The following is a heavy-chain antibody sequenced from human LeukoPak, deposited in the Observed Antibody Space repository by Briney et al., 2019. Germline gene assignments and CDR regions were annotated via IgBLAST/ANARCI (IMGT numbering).Heavy chain of an antibody. CDR1: GFTFSSYG. V-gene: IGHV3-7*01. CDR2: IKQDGSEK. Sequence: PGGSLRLSCAASGFTFSSYGMSWVRQAPGKGLEWVANIKQDGSEKYYVDSVKGRFTISRDNAKNSLYLQVNSLRAEDTAVYYCARNVMGVPYYFDYWGQGTLVTVSS. D-gene: IGHD1-26*01. CDR3: ARNVMGVPYYFDY. J-gene: IGHJ4*02.